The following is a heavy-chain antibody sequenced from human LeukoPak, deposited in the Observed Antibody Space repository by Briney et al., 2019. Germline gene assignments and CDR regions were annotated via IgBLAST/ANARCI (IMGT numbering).Heavy chain of an antibody. D-gene: IGHD5-18*01. CDR2: IGSDDRDT. Sequence: GGSLRLSCAASGFSFNYYWMHWVRQAPGKGLVWVSRIGSDDRDTIHADSVKGRFTTSRDNAKNTLYLQMTNLRAEDTAVYYCARDAEGPGYTFDIWGQGTLVTVS. V-gene: IGHV3-74*01. J-gene: IGHJ3*02. CDR3: ARDAEGPGYTFDI. CDR1: GFSFNYYW.